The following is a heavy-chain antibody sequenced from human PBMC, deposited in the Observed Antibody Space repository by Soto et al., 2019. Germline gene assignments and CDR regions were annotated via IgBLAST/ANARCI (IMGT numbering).Heavy chain of an antibody. J-gene: IGHJ5*02. V-gene: IGHV4-34*01. D-gene: IGHD6-6*01. Sequence: SETLSLTCAVYGGSFSGYYWNWIRQPPGKGLEWIGEVNDGGYTNYNSSLKSRVSISVHASMKQFSLTLTSATAADTAVYYCVRAYFAAPLRVLQPARCFDPWGQGPLGTVS. CDR1: GGSFSGYY. CDR3: VRAYFAAPLRVLQPARCFDP. CDR2: VNDGGYT.